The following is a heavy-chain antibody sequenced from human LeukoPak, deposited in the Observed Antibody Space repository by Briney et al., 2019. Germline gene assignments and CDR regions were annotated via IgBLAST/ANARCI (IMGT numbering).Heavy chain of an antibody. D-gene: IGHD6-19*01. CDR3: AKGDKFGGWYPYYFDY. CDR2: ISWNSGSI. J-gene: IGHJ4*02. V-gene: IGHV3-9*03. Sequence: GGSLRLSCAASGFTFDDYAMHWVRQAPGKGLEWVSGISWNSGSIGYADSVKGRFTISRDNAKNSLYLQMNSLRAEDMALYYCAKGDKFGGWYPYYFDYWGQGTLVTVSS. CDR1: GFTFDDYA.